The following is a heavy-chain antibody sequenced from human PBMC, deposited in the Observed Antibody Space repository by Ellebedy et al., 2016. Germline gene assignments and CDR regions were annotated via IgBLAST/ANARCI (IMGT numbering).Heavy chain of an antibody. V-gene: IGHV3-30-3*01. J-gene: IGHJ4*02. Sequence: GGSLRLXCAASGFTFSSYAMHWVRQAPGKGLEWVAVISYDGSNKYYADSVKGRFTMSRDNAKNSLYLQMNSLRVEDTAVYYCARDHPYGSGSYPFDYWGQGTLVTVSS. CDR3: ARDHPYGSGSYPFDY. CDR2: ISYDGSNK. D-gene: IGHD3-10*01. CDR1: GFTFSSYA.